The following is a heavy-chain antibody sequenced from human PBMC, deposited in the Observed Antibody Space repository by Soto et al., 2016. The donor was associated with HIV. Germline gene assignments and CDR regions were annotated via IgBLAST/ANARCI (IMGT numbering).Heavy chain of an antibody. CDR3: VRGDNWDWYFDL. CDR2: ISRSRVTI. V-gene: IGHV3-48*03. J-gene: IGHJ2*01. D-gene: IGHD1-20*01. CDR1: GFSFNNYP. Sequence: EVQLVESGGGLVHPGGSLRLSCTPSGFSFNNYPMNWVRQAPGKGLEWLSYISRSRVTIHYADSVRGRFTISRDNADNSLYLQMNSLRADDSAVYYCVRGDNWDWYFDLRGRGTLVTVSS.